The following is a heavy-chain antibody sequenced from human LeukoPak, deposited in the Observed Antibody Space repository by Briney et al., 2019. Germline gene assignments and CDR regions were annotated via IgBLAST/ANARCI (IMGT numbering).Heavy chain of an antibody. Sequence: GGSLRLSCAASGFTFSSYEMNWVRQAPGKGLEWVSYISSSGSTIYYADSVKGRFTISRDNAKNSLSLQMNSLRAEDTAVYYCARSGRGYDDAFDIWGQGTMVTVSS. CDR2: ISSSGSTI. D-gene: IGHD5-12*01. CDR3: ARSGRGYDDAFDI. J-gene: IGHJ3*02. CDR1: GFTFSSYE. V-gene: IGHV3-48*03.